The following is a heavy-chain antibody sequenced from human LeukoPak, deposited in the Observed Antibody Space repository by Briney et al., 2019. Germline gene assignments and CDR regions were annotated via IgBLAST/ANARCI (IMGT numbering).Heavy chain of an antibody. Sequence: GRSLRLSCAASGFTFSSYGMHWVRQAPGKGLEWVAVISYDGSNKYYADSVKGRFTISRDNSKNTLYLQMNSLRAEDTAVYYCAKEDGQWLPLYYFDYWGQGTLVTVSS. J-gene: IGHJ4*02. D-gene: IGHD6-19*01. CDR1: GFTFSSYG. CDR2: ISYDGSNK. CDR3: AKEDGQWLPLYYFDY. V-gene: IGHV3-30*18.